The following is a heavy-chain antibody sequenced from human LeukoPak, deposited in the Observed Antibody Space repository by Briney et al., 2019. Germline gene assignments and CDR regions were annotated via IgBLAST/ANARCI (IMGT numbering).Heavy chain of an antibody. V-gene: IGHV1-18*01. CDR2: ISAFNGIT. CDR3: ARTHRLPYYMDV. Sequence: ASVTVSCKASGYTFTSYGISWVRQAPGQGLEWMGWISAFNGITNYAQKFRGRVTMTTDTSTSTGYMELRSLRSDDTAVYYCARTHRLPYYMDVWGKGTTVTISS. J-gene: IGHJ6*03. CDR1: GYTFTSYG.